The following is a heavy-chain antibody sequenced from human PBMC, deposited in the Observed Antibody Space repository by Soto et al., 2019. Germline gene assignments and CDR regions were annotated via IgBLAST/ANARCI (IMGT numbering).Heavy chain of an antibody. D-gene: IGHD2-2*01. Sequence: RYVVDGARQNKGKGLEWVSYISSRGSTIYYADSVKGRFTISRDNAKNSLYLEMNSLRAEDTAVYYCAREYEDLTSSLDFCGQRTLLTVPS. CDR2: ISSRGSTI. CDR3: AREYEDLTSSLDF. V-gene: IGHV3-48*03. J-gene: IGHJ4*02. CDR1: RYV.